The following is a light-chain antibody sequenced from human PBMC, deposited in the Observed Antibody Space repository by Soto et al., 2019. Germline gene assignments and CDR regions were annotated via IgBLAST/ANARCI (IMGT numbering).Light chain of an antibody. CDR3: CSYAGSSTGWV. V-gene: IGLV2-23*01. CDR1: SSDVGSYNL. J-gene: IGLJ3*02. Sequence: QSALTQPASVSGSPGQSITISCTGTSSDVGSYNLVSWYQQHPGKAPKLMIYEGSKRPSGVSNRFSGSKSGNTDSLTISGLQAEDEADYYCCSYAGSSTGWVFGGGTKVTVL. CDR2: EGS.